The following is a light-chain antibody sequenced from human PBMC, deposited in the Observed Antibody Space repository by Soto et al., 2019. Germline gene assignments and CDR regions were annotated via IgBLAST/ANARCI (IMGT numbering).Light chain of an antibody. J-gene: IGKJ4*01. Sequence: EIVLTQSPATLSLSPGERATLSCRASQSVGSYLGWYQQRPGQAPRLLIYDASNRATGIPARFSGSGSGTDSTLTISSLEPEDFAVYYCQQRSDWPSTFGGGTKVEIK. V-gene: IGKV3-11*01. CDR1: QSVGSY. CDR2: DAS. CDR3: QQRSDWPST.